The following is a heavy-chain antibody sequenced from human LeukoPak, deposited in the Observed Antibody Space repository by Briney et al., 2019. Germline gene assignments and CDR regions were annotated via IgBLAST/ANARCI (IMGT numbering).Heavy chain of an antibody. CDR1: GFTFSWFV. D-gene: IGHD3-3*01. V-gene: IGHV3-30*06. CDR3: ARDEWREHLAYYFDS. Sequence: PGGSLRLSCAASGFTFSWFVMHWIRQLPGKGLEWGAATSHTGHLKFYADSVRGRFTISTDNSNNTLYLQMNSLRPDDTALYYCARDEWREHLAYYFDSGGQGPLVTVSS. CDR2: TSHTGHLK. J-gene: IGHJ4*02.